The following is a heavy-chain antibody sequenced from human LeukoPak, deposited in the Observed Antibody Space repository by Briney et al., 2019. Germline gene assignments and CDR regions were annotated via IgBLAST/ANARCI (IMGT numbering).Heavy chain of an antibody. D-gene: IGHD5-18*01. CDR2: ISGSGGST. J-gene: IGHJ3*02. CDR3: AKDRIQLWRGWAFDI. Sequence: GGCLRLSCAASGFTFSSYAMSWVRQAPGKGLEWVSAISGSGGSTYYADSVKGRFTISRDNSKNTLYLRMNSLRAEDTAVYYCAKDRIQLWRGWAFDIWGQGTMVTVSS. V-gene: IGHV3-23*01. CDR1: GFTFSSYA.